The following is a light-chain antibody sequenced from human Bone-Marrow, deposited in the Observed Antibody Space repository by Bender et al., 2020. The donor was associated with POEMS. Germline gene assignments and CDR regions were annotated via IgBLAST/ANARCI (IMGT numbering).Light chain of an antibody. CDR3: NSYTSSSTVV. J-gene: IGLJ2*01. CDR2: QDT. V-gene: IGLV3-1*01. CDR1: KLGEEY. Sequence: SYELTQPPSVSVSPGQTATITCSGEKLGEEYACWYQQKPGQSPVVVIYQDTKRPSGIPERFSGSTSGNTASLTISGLQAEDEADYYCNSYTSSSTVVFGGGTKLTVL.